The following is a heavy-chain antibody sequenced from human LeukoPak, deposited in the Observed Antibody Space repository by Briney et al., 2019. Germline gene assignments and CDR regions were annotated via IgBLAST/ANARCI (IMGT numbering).Heavy chain of an antibody. CDR2: INQDASEI. V-gene: IGHV3-7*01. CDR1: GFTFSTYW. D-gene: IGHD2/OR15-2a*01. Sequence: GGSLRLSCAASGFTFSTYWMNWYRQAPGKGLEWVGNINQDASEINYVDSVRGRFTISRDNAKNSLHLQMNSLRAEDTAVYYCATERDNIGWQKRFDFWGQGTLVSVSS. CDR3: ATERDNIGWQKRFDF. J-gene: IGHJ4*02.